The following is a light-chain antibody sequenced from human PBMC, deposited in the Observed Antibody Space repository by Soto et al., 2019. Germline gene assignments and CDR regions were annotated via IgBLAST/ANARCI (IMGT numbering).Light chain of an antibody. CDR3: QQYNTYST. J-gene: IGKJ5*01. CDR1: QTISSW. V-gene: IGKV1-5*01. CDR2: DAS. Sequence: DIQMTQSPSTLSGSVGDRVTITCRASQTISSWLAWYQQKPGKAPKLLIYDASSLESGVPSRFSGSGSGTEFTLTISSLQPDDFATYYCQQYNTYSTFSQGTRLEI.